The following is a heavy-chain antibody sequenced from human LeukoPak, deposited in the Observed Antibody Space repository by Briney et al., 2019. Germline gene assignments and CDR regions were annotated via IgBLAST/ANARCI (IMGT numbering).Heavy chain of an antibody. CDR3: ARHDIVARDPYYYYYMDV. CDR1: GGSISSYY. D-gene: IGHD3-9*01. V-gene: IGHV4-4*09. CDR2: IYTSGST. J-gene: IGHJ6*03. Sequence: SETLSLTCTVSGGSISSYYWSWIRQPPGKGLEWIGYIYTSGSTNYNPSLKSRVTISVDTSKNQFSLKLSSVTAADTAVYYSARHDIVARDPYYYYYMDVWGKGTTVTVSS.